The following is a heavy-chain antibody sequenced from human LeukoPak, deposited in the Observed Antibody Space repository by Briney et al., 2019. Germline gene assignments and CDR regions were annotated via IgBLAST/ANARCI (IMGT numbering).Heavy chain of an antibody. V-gene: IGHV1-2*02. Sequence: ASVKVSCKASGYTFTGYYMHWVRQAPGQGLEWMGWINPNSGGTEYAQKFQGRVTMTWDTSITTAYMELSRLRSDDTAMYYCARDHCTRSSCYEDHYYGMDVWGQGTTVTVSS. J-gene: IGHJ6*02. CDR3: ARDHCTRSSCYEDHYYGMDV. D-gene: IGHD2-2*01. CDR2: INPNSGGT. CDR1: GYTFTGYY.